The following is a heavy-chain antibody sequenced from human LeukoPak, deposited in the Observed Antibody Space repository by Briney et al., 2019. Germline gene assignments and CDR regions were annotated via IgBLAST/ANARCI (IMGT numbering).Heavy chain of an antibody. J-gene: IGHJ4*02. Sequence: PSETLSLTFAVSGGSISSYYWSWIRQPPGKGLEWIGYIYYSGSTNYNPSLKSRVTISVDTSKNQFSLKLSSVTAADTAVYYCASAYGSGSYYYFDYWGQGTLVTVSS. CDR1: GGSISSYY. CDR3: ASAYGSGSYYYFDY. D-gene: IGHD3-10*01. CDR2: IYYSGST. V-gene: IGHV4-59*08.